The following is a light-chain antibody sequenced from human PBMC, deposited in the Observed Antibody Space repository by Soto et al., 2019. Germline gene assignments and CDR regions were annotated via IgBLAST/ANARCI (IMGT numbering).Light chain of an antibody. CDR2: WAS. Sequence: DIVMTQSPEYLAGSLGERATINCKSSQSVLYSSNNKNYLAWYQQKPGQPPKLLIYWASTRESGVPDRFSGSGSGTDFTLTISSLQAEDVAVYYCQQYYSTPYTFGQGTKVDIK. J-gene: IGKJ2*01. CDR1: QSVLYSSNNKNY. CDR3: QQYYSTPYT. V-gene: IGKV4-1*01.